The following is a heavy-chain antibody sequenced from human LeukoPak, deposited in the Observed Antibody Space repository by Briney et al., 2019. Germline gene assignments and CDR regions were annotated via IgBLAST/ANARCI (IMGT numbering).Heavy chain of an antibody. CDR3: ARSTLSY. V-gene: IGHV1-69*04. D-gene: IGHD2/OR15-2a*01. CDR1: GGTFSSYA. CDR2: IIPILGIA. J-gene: IGHJ4*02. Sequence: ASVKVSCKASGGTFSSYAISWVRQAPGQGLEWMGRIIPILGIANYAQKFQGRVTMTRDTSTSTVYMELSSQRSEDTAVYYCARSTLSYWGQGTLVTVSS.